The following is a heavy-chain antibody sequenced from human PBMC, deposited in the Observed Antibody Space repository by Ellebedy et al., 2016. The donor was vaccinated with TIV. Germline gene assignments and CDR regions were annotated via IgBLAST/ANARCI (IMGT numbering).Heavy chain of an antibody. Sequence: GESLKISCVASDFTFSDLYMAWVRRAPGKGLEWVANIKQDGSTRNYVDAVKGRFTISRDHAKNSLYLQMNSLRAEDTAVHYCARDQIGALEYWGQGTLVTVSS. D-gene: IGHD3-16*01. V-gene: IGHV3-7*01. CDR1: DFTFSDLY. CDR3: ARDQIGALEY. CDR2: IKQDGSTR. J-gene: IGHJ4*02.